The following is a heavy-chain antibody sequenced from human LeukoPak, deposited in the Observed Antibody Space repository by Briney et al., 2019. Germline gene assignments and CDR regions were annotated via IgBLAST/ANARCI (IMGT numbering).Heavy chain of an antibody. CDR3: TTYIVVVPAAVLTDY. CDR1: EFTFSNAW. J-gene: IGHJ4*02. V-gene: IGHV3-15*01. D-gene: IGHD2-2*01. CDR2: IKSKTDGGTT. Sequence: GGSLRLSCAASEFTFSNAWMSWVRQAPGKGLEWVGRIKSKTDGGTTDYAAPVKGRFTISRDDSKNTLYLQMNSLKTEDTAVYYCTTYIVVVPAAVLTDYWGQGTLVTVSS.